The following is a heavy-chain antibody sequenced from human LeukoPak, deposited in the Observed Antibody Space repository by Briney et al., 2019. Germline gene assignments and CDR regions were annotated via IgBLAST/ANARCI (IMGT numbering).Heavy chain of an antibody. V-gene: IGHV3-66*01. D-gene: IGHD6-13*01. CDR2: IYSGGST. CDR3: ARDQAAVSDY. J-gene: IGHJ4*02. CDR1: GFTFSSYA. Sequence: GGSLRLSCAASGFTFSSYAMSWVRQAPGKGLEWVSVIYSGGSTYYADSVKGRFTISRDNSKNTLYLQMNSLRAEDTAVYYCARDQAAVSDYWGQGTLVTVSS.